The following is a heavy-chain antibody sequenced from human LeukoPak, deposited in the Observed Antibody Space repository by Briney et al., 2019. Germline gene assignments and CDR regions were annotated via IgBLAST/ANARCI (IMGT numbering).Heavy chain of an antibody. V-gene: IGHV1-46*01. Sequence: ASVKVSCKASGYTFTSYYMHWVRQAPGQGLEWMGIINPSGGSTSYAQKFQGRVTMTRDTSTSTVYMELSSLRSEDTAVYYCARNIAVAGTRVYFDYWGQGTLVTVSS. CDR1: GYTFTSYY. D-gene: IGHD6-19*01. J-gene: IGHJ4*02. CDR2: INPSGGST. CDR3: ARNIAVAGTRVYFDY.